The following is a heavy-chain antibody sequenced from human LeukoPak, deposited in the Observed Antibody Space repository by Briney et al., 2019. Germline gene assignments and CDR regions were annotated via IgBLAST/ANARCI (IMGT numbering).Heavy chain of an antibody. CDR2: IYPGDSDT. CDR3: ARQPLDCSSTSCYFDS. D-gene: IGHD2-2*01. J-gene: IGHJ4*02. V-gene: IGHV5-51*01. CDR1: GYTFTSYW. Sequence: GESLKISCKASGYTFTSYWIAWVRQLPGKGLVWMGIIYPGDSDTKDNQAFQGQVTISADKSISTTYLQWSSLKASDTASYYCARQPLDCSSTSCYFDSWGEGTLVTVSS.